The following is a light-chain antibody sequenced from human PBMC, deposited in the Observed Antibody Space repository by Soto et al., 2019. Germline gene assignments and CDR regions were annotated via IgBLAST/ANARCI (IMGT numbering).Light chain of an antibody. V-gene: IGKV3-20*01. CDR2: GAS. CDR1: QTVSSRN. Sequence: EIVLTQSPDTLSLSPGERATLSFRASQTVSSRNVAWYQQRPGQAPRLLIYGASSRASGIPDRFSGSGSGTDFTLTISRLEPEDFAVYYCQRYGASPLTFGGGTKVDIK. J-gene: IGKJ4*01. CDR3: QRYGASPLT.